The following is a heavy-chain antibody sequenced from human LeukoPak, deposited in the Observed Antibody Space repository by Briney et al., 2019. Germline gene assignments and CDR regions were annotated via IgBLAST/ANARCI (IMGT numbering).Heavy chain of an antibody. J-gene: IGHJ5*02. CDR3: ARDLLRLGDPNWFDP. CDR2: INPNSGGT. CDR1: GYTFTGYY. Sequence: ASVKVSCKASGYTFTGYYMHWVRQAPGQGLEWMGWINPNSGGTNYAQKFQGRVTMTKDTSISTAYMELSRLRSDDTAVYYCARDLLRLGDPNWFDPWGQGTLVTVSS. V-gene: IGHV1-2*02. D-gene: IGHD3-16*01.